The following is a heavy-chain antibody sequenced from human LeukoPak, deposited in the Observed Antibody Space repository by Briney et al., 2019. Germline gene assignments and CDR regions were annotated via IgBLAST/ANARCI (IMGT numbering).Heavy chain of an antibody. CDR2: IYYSGST. D-gene: IGHD3-9*01. J-gene: IGHJ6*03. CDR1: GGSISSYY. CDR3: AGDTGDYDILTGYPSFYYYYMDV. Sequence: SETLSLTCTVSGGSISSYYWSWIRQPPGKGLEWIGYIYYSGSTNYNPSLKSRVTISVDTSKDQFSLKLSSVTAADTAVYYCAGDTGDYDILTGYPSFYYYYMDVWGKGTTVTVSS. V-gene: IGHV4-59*01.